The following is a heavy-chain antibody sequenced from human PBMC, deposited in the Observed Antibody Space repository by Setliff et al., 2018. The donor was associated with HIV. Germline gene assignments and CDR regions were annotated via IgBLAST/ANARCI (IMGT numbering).Heavy chain of an antibody. CDR2: VYLNGET. Sequence: SETLSLTCTVSGGSINSGTYYWGWVRQPPGKGLEWIGSVYLNGETFNNPSLRSRVTISVDTSENQFSLKLSSVTAADTAVYFCARGRGSSSSWPIDYWGQGTLVTVSS. V-gene: IGHV4-39*07. D-gene: IGHD6-13*01. CDR3: ARGRGSSSSWPIDY. CDR1: GGSINSGTYY. J-gene: IGHJ4*02.